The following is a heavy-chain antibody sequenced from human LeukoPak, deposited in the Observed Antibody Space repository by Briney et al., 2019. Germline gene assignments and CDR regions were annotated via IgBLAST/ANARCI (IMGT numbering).Heavy chain of an antibody. D-gene: IGHD6-13*01. CDR3: AKAAAAPGFDF. Sequence: PGGSLRLSCAASGYTFSSLAMHWVRQAPGKGLEWVATVSGSGDRMYHADSVKGRFTISRDNSKNTIYLQMNSLRAEDTALYYCAKAAAAPGFDFWGQGTLVTVSS. V-gene: IGHV3-23*01. J-gene: IGHJ4*02. CDR2: VSGSGDRM. CDR1: GYTFSSLA.